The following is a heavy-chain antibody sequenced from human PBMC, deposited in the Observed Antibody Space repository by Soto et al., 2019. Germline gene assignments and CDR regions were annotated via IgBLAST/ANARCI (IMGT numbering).Heavy chain of an antibody. J-gene: IGHJ4*02. D-gene: IGHD1-26*01. CDR3: AKDVGSYYYFDY. CDR2: ISWDGGYT. CDR1: GFTFDDYN. Sequence: EVQMVESGGVVVQPGGSLRLSCAASGFTFDDYNMHWVRQAPGKGLEWVSLISWDGGYTYYADSVKGRFTISRDNSKNSLYLHMNSLRTEDTALYYCAKDVGSYYYFDYWGQGTLVTVSS. V-gene: IGHV3-43*01.